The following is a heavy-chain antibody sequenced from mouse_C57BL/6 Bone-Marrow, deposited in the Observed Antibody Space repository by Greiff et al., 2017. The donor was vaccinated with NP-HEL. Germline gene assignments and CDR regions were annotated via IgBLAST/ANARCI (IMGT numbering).Heavy chain of an antibody. Sequence: QVQLQQSGAELVRPGASVKLSCKASGYTFTDYYINWVKQRPGQGLEWIARIYPGSGNTSYNEKFKGKATLTAEKSSSTAYMQLLSLTTEDSAVYFCAESLYYGSSYEDYWGQGTTLTVSS. J-gene: IGHJ2*01. CDR2: IYPGSGNT. CDR3: AESLYYGSSYEDY. V-gene: IGHV1-76*01. D-gene: IGHD1-1*01. CDR1: GYTFTDYY.